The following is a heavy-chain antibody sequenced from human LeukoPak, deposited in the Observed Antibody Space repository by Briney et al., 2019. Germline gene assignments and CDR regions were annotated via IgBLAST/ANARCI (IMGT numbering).Heavy chain of an antibody. CDR3: AQSSTSSEGDAFDI. J-gene: IGHJ3*02. V-gene: IGHV3-21*01. CDR2: ISSSSSYI. D-gene: IGHD2-2*01. CDR1: GFTFSSYS. Sequence: GSLRLSCAASGFTFSSYSMNWVRQAPGKGLEWVSSISSSSSYIYYADSVKGRFTISRDNAKNSLYLQMNSLRAEDTAVYYCAQSSTSSEGDAFDIWAKGQWSPSLQ.